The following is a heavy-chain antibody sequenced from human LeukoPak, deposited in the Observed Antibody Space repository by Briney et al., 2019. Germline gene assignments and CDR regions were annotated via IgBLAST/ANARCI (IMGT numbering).Heavy chain of an antibody. CDR2: IYYSGST. CDR3: ARVWLLWFGELYVHNWFDP. D-gene: IGHD3-10*01. CDR1: GDSISSSSYY. Sequence: SETLSLTCTVSGDSISSSSYYWGWIRQPPGKGLEWIGSIYYSGSTYYNPSLKSRVTISVDTSKNQFSLKLTSVTAADTAVYYCARVWLLWFGELYVHNWFDPWGQGTLVTVSS. J-gene: IGHJ5*02. V-gene: IGHV4-39*07.